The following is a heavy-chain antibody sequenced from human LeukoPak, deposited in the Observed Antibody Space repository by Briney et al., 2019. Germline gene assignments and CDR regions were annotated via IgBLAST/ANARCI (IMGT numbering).Heavy chain of an antibody. CDR3: ARDRYYYDSSGNWYFDL. J-gene: IGHJ2*01. V-gene: IGHV4-59*01. CDR2: IYYSGST. D-gene: IGHD3-22*01. Sequence: SETLSLTCTVSGGSISSYYWSWIRQPPGRGLEWIGYIYYSGSTNYNPSLKSRVTISVDTSKNQFSLKLSSVTAADTAVYYCARDRYYYDSSGNWYFDLWGRGTLVTVSS. CDR1: GGSISSYY.